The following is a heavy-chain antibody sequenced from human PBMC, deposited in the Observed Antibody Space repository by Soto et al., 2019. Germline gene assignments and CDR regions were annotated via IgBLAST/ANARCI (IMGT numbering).Heavy chain of an antibody. J-gene: IGHJ4*02. CDR2: ISYDGNNK. CDR1: EFTFSNYA. V-gene: IGHV3-30*03. D-gene: IGHD4-17*01. Sequence: GGSLRLSCAASEFTFSNYAMHWVRQAPGKGLQWLAVISYDGNNKYYADSVEGRFTISRDNSKNTVYLQMNSLRLEDTAVYYCARGPPYSDSYFDHWGQGTLVTVSS. CDR3: ARGPPYSDSYFDH.